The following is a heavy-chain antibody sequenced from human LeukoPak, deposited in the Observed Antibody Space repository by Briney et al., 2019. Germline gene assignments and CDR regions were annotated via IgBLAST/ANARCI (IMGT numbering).Heavy chain of an antibody. J-gene: IGHJ4*02. CDR3: AREEEGELPDY. CDR2: ISGSGGST. CDR1: GFIFSNYA. V-gene: IGHV3-23*01. Sequence: GGSLRLSCAASGFIFSNYAMSWVRQAPRKGLEWVSAISGSGGSTYYADSVKGRFTISRDNSRNTVYLQMNSLKTDDTARYFCAREEEGELPDYWGQGTLVTVSS. D-gene: IGHD1-26*01.